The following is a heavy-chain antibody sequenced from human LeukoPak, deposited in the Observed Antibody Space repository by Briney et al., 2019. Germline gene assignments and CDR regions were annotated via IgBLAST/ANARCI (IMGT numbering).Heavy chain of an antibody. V-gene: IGHV3-30-3*01. Sequence: GGSLRLSCAASGFTFSSYAMHWVRQAPGKGLEWVAVISYDGSNKYYADSVKGRFTISRDNSKNTLYLQMNSLRAEDTAVYYCARDGSGDYGDSLDAFDIWGQGTMVTVSS. J-gene: IGHJ3*02. CDR1: GFTFSSYA. CDR3: ARDGSGDYGDSLDAFDI. CDR2: ISYDGSNK. D-gene: IGHD4-17*01.